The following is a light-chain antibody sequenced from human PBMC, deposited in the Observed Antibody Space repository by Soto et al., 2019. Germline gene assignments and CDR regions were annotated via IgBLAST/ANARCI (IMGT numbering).Light chain of an antibody. CDR2: DVN. CDR3: SSYTSSSTYV. J-gene: IGLJ1*01. CDR1: SSDVGYYNY. Sequence: LTQPASVSGSPGQSIAISCTGTSSDVGYYNYVSWYQQHPGKAPNVMIYDVNNRPSGVPDRFSGFKSGNTASLTISGLQAEDEADYYCSSYTSSSTYVFGTGTKVTVL. V-gene: IGLV2-14*01.